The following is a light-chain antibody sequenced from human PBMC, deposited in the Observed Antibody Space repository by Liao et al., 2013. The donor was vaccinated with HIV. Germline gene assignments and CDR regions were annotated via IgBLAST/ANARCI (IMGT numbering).Light chain of an antibody. CDR2: QDS. CDR3: QAWDSSTVV. J-gene: IGLJ2*01. V-gene: IGLV3-1*01. CDR1: KLGDKY. Sequence: SYELTQPPSVSVSPGQTASITCSGDKLGDKYACWYQQKPGQSPVLVIYQDSKRPSGIPERFSGPNSGNTATLTISGTQAMDEADYYCQAWDSSTVVFGGGTKLTV.